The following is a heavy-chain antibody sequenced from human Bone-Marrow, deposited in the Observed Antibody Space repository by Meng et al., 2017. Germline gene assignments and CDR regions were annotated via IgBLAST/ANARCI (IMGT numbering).Heavy chain of an antibody. V-gene: IGHV3-7*01. CDR2: IKQDGSWR. D-gene: IGHD3-3*01. Sequence: GGSLRLSCAASGFTFSNHYMTWVRQAPGKGLEWVGHIKQDGSWRYYVDSVKGRFTISRDNAKNSLYLQMSSLRAEDTAVYYCARDGFGWSGLDYWGQGTLVTVSS. CDR1: GFTFSNHY. CDR3: ARDGFGWSGLDY. J-gene: IGHJ4*02.